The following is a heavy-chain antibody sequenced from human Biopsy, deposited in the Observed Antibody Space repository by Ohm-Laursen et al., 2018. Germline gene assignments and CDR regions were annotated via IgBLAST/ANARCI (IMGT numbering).Heavy chain of an antibody. CDR1: GYTFTDYF. CDR2: ISPSSGGT. D-gene: IGHD6-6*01. J-gene: IGHJ6*02. V-gene: IGHV1-2*02. CDR3: ARDSSRKAREGGMDV. Sequence: SVKVSCKASGYTFTDYFLHWVRQAPGQGPEWMGWISPSSGGTNYAQKFQGRVTMIRDTSATTGYMELSSLRSDDTAVYYCARDSSRKAREGGMDVWGQGTTVTVSS.